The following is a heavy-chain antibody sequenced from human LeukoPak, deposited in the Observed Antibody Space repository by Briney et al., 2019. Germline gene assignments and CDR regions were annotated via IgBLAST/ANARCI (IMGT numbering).Heavy chain of an antibody. CDR2: IIPILGIA. Sequence: ASVKVSCKASGYTFTSYAISWVRQAPGQGLEWMGRIIPILGIANYAQKFQGRVTITADKSTSTAYMELSSLRSEDTAVYYCARDSVVVVAAAGAFDIWGQGTMVTVSS. J-gene: IGHJ3*02. V-gene: IGHV1-69*04. CDR1: GYTFTSYA. D-gene: IGHD2-15*01. CDR3: ARDSVVVVAAAGAFDI.